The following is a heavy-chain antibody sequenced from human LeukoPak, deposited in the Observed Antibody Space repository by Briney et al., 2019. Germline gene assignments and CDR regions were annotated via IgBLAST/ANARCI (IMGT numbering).Heavy chain of an antibody. CDR1: GFTFSTYW. D-gene: IGHD2-21*02. CDR2: INQDASEI. V-gene: IGHV3-7*01. CDR3: ATDRDNSDWQKRFDS. Sequence: GGSLRLSCAASGFTFSTYWMTWYRQAPGKGLEWVGNINQDASEINYVDSVRGRFTISRDNAKNSLRLQLNSLRAEDTAVYYCATDRDNSDWQKRFDSWGQGTLVTVSS. J-gene: IGHJ4*02.